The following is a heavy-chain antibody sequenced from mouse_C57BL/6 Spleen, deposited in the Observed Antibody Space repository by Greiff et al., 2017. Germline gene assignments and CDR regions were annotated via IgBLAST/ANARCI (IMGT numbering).Heavy chain of an antibody. CDR1: GYAFSSSW. CDR3: ISDDCYDWPWFAY. D-gene: IGHD1-1*01. J-gene: IGHJ3*01. V-gene: IGHV1-82*01. Sequence: VQLQESGPELVKPGASVKISCKASGYAFSSSWMNWVKQRPGKGLEWIGRIYPGDGDTNYNGKFQGKATLTVDKSSSTAYMQLSSLTSEDSAFYFCISDDCYDWPWFAYWGQGTLVTVSA. CDR2: IYPGDGDT.